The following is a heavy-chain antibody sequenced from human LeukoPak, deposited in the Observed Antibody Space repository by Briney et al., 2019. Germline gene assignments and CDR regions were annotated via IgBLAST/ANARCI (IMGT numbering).Heavy chain of an antibody. Sequence: ASVKVSCKASGYTFTGYYMHWLRQAPGQGLEWMGRINPNSGGTDYAQKFQGRVTMTRDTSISTAYMELSRLRSDDTAVYYCARYYYDSSGSNIDYWGQGTLVTVSS. D-gene: IGHD3-22*01. CDR1: GYTFTGYY. CDR2: INPNSGGT. J-gene: IGHJ4*02. V-gene: IGHV1-2*06. CDR3: ARYYYDSSGSNIDY.